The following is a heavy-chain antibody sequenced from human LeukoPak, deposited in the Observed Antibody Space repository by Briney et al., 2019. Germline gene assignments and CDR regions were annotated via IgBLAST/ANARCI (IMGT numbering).Heavy chain of an antibody. CDR2: ISGSGGST. Sequence: QAGGSLRLSCAASGFTFSSYAMSWVRQAPGKGLEWVSAISGSGGSTYYADSVKGRFTISRDNSKNTLYLQMNSLRAEDTAVYYCAKVRLKVRGVTPSYYFDYWGQGTLVTVSS. D-gene: IGHD3-10*01. CDR3: AKVRLKVRGVTPSYYFDY. CDR1: GFTFSSYA. J-gene: IGHJ4*02. V-gene: IGHV3-23*01.